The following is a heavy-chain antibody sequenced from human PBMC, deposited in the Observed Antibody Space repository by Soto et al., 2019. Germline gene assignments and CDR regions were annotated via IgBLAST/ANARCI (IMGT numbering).Heavy chain of an antibody. D-gene: IGHD2-2*01. CDR1: GYTFTSYG. J-gene: IGHJ6*02. CDR3: ARDLAYCSSTSCWRNYYYGMDV. CDR2: ISAYNGNT. Sequence: ASVKVSCKASGYTFTSYGISWVRQAPGQGLEWMGWISAYNGNTNYAQKLQGRVTMTTDTSTSTAYMELRSLRSDDTAVYYRARDLAYCSSTSCWRNYYYGMDVWGQGTTVTVSS. V-gene: IGHV1-18*01.